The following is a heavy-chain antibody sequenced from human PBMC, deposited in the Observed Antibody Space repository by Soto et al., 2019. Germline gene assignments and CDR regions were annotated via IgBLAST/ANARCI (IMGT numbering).Heavy chain of an antibody. CDR1: GFTFSSYS. CDR2: ISSSSSYI. Sequence: SLRLSCAASGFTFSSYSMNWVRQAPGKGLEWVSSISSSSSYIYYAVSVKGRFTISRDNAKNSLYLQMNSLRAEDTAVCYCARESGVRYNWNENGDHYYYYMDVWGKGTTVTVSS. J-gene: IGHJ6*03. CDR3: ARESGVRYNWNENGDHYYYYMDV. D-gene: IGHD1-1*01. V-gene: IGHV3-21*01.